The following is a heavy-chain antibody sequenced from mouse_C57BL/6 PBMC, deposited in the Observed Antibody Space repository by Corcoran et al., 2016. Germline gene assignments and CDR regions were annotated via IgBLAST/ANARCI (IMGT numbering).Heavy chain of an antibody. CDR1: GYTFTDYD. J-gene: IGHJ4*01. Sequence: EVQLQQSGAELVKPGASVKMSCKASGYTFTDYDMNWVKQRNGKGLEWIGDIYPNNGGTNYNEKFKGKATLTADKSSSTAYMELRSLTSEDSAVYFCSRESLDYSMDYWGQGTSLTVSS. CDR3: SRESLDYSMDY. V-gene: IGHV1-26*01. CDR2: IYPNNGGT.